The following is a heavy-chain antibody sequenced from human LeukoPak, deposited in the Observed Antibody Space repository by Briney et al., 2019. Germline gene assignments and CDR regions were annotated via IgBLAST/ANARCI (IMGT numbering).Heavy chain of an antibody. CDR2: INWRSDEI. Sequence: PGGSLRLSCSASGFTFDNYAMHWVRQAPMKGLEWVASINWRSDEIGYADSVKGRFTISRDNSKNTLYLQMNSLRAEDTAVYYCARGDYGDYSFGYWGQGTLVTVSS. D-gene: IGHD4-17*01. J-gene: IGHJ4*02. CDR3: ARGDYGDYSFGY. CDR1: GFTFDNYA. V-gene: IGHV3-9*01.